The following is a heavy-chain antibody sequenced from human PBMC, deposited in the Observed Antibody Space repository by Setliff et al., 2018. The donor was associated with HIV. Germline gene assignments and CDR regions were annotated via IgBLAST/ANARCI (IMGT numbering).Heavy chain of an antibody. CDR2: INPMYGTS. J-gene: IGHJ6*03. Sequence: SVKVSCKASGDSVSRYGLSGVRQAPGQGLEWMGGINPMYGTSDYAQKFQGRLTLTADESANTVYMELNSLRSDDTAVYYCARMGDLATIGYSHYYMAVWGKGTPVTVSS. CDR3: ARMGDLATIGYSHYYMAV. V-gene: IGHV1-69*13. CDR1: GDSVSRYG. D-gene: IGHD3-22*01.